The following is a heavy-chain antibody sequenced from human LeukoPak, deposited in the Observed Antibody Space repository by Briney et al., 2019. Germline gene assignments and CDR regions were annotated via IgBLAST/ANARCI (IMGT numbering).Heavy chain of an antibody. CDR3: ARAGYGGNSVVRSFDY. CDR1: GYTFTSYD. D-gene: IGHD4-23*01. CDR2: MNPNSGNT. J-gene: IGHJ4*02. V-gene: IGHV1-8*03. Sequence: ASVKVSCKASGYTFTSYDINWVRQATGQGLEWMGWMNPNSGNTGYAQKFQGRVTITRNTSISTAYMELSSLRSEDTAVYYCARAGYGGNSVVRSFDYWGQGTLVTVSS.